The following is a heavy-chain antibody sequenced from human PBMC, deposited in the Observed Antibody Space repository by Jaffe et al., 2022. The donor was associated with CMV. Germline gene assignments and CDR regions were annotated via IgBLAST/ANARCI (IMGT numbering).Heavy chain of an antibody. Sequence: EVQLVESGGGLVKPGGSLRLSCAASGFTFSSYSMNWVRQAPGKGLEWVSSISSSSSYIYYADSVKGRFTISRDNAKNSLYLQMNSLRAEDTAVYYCARMYYDFWSGYSPLQGGAPNWFDPWGQGTLVTVSS. CDR3: ARMYYDFWSGYSPLQGGAPNWFDP. CDR1: GFTFSSYS. V-gene: IGHV3-21*01. D-gene: IGHD3-3*01. J-gene: IGHJ5*02. CDR2: ISSSSSYI.